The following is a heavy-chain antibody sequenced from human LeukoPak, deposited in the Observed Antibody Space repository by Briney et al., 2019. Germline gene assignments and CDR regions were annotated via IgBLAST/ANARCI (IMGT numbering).Heavy chain of an antibody. D-gene: IGHD6-13*01. CDR2: ISSSSSYV. CDR3: ASPPSPNMGAAAGGFDY. V-gene: IGHV3-21*01. J-gene: IGHJ4*02. Sequence: GGSLRLSCAASGFTFSSYSMTWVRQAPGKGLEWVSSISSSSSYVYYADSVKGRFTISRDNAKNSLYLQMNSLRAEDTAVYYCASPPSPNMGAAAGGFDYWGQGTLVTVSS. CDR1: GFTFSSYS.